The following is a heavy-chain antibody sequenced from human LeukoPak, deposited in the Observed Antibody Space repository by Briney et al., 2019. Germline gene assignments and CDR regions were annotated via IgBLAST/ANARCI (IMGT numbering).Heavy chain of an antibody. V-gene: IGHV3-23*01. CDR2: ISGSGGST. CDR1: GVTLSTYA. Sequence: GGSLRLSCAASGVTLSTYAVSWVRQAPGKGLEWVSSISGSGGSTSYADSVKGRFTISRDNSKNTLYLQMNSLRAEDTAIYYCARVAGTKCFDYWGRGTLVTVSS. J-gene: IGHJ4*02. D-gene: IGHD6-19*01. CDR3: ARVAGTKCFDY.